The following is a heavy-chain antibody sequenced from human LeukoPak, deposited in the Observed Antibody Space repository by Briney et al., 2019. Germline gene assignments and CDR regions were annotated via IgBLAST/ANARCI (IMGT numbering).Heavy chain of an antibody. D-gene: IGHD2-15*01. Sequence: GGSLRLSCAASGFTFSSYEMNWVRQAPGKGLEWVSYISSSGITIYYADSVKGRFTISRDNANISLYLQMNSLRAEDTAVYYCARASGLLTYPDYWGQGTLVTVSS. CDR2: ISSSGITI. CDR3: ARASGLLTYPDY. CDR1: GFTFSSYE. J-gene: IGHJ4*02. V-gene: IGHV3-48*03.